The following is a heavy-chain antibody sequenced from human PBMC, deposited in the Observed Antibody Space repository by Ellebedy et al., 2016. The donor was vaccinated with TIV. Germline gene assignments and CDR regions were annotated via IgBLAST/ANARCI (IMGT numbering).Heavy chain of an antibody. CDR2: ISYSRSI. V-gene: IGHV4-59*01. D-gene: IGHD2-2*01. J-gene: IGHJ4*02. Sequence: MPSETLSLTCTVSGVSIPGYYWSWLRQSPGKGLEWIGYISYSRSINYNPSLKSRVTISIDTSKNQFSLKLNSVTAADTAVYYCVRGERPGCDYWGQGTLVTVSP. CDR1: GVSIPGYY. CDR3: VRGERPGCDY.